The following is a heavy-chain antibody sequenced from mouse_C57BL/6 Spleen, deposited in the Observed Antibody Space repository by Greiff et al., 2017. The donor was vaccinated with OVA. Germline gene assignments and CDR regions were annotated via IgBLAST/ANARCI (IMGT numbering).Heavy chain of an antibody. CDR3: ARRDGYYEDYAMDY. V-gene: IGHV5-17*01. J-gene: IGHJ4*01. Sequence: EVQGVESGGGLVKPGGSLKLSCAASGFTFSDYGMHWVRQAPEKGLEWVAYISSGSSTIYYADTVKGRFTISIDNAKNTLFLQMTSLRSEDTAMYYCARRDGYYEDYAMDYWGQGTSVTVSS. CDR1: GFTFSDYG. D-gene: IGHD2-3*01. CDR2: ISSGSSTI.